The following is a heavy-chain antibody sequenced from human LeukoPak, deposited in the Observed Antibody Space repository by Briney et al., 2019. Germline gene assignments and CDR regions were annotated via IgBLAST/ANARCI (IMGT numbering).Heavy chain of an antibody. J-gene: IGHJ4*02. CDR2: INQSGRT. Sequence: KTSETLSLTCAVYGGSFSNYYWSWIRQPPGKGLEWIGEINQSGRTNCNPSLKSRVTISVDTPKKQFSLKLSSVTAADTAVYYCARGSFRGATDYWGQGTLVTVSS. V-gene: IGHV4-34*01. D-gene: IGHD4/OR15-4a*01. CDR1: GGSFSNYY. CDR3: ARGSFRGATDY.